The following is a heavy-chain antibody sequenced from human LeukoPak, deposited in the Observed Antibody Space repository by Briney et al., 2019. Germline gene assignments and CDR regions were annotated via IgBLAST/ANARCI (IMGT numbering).Heavy chain of an antibody. D-gene: IGHD4-17*01. CDR1: GYTFSSYA. Sequence: GGSLTLACAASGYTFSSYAMSWVRQAPGRGLEWVSAISGSVGSTYYADSVKGRFTISRDNSKNTLYLQMNSLRAEDTAVYYCAKVKWYGDYVLDAFDIWGQGTMVTVSS. J-gene: IGHJ3*02. CDR3: AKVKWYGDYVLDAFDI. CDR2: ISGSVGST. V-gene: IGHV3-23*01.